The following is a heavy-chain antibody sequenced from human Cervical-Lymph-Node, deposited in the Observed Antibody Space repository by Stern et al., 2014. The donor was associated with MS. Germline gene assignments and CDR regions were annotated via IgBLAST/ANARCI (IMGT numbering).Heavy chain of an antibody. CDR2: INPRGGST. CDR1: GYNFTTYY. D-gene: IGHD1-26*01. V-gene: IGHV1-46*01. CDR3: AIIEGWNGMDV. Sequence: VQLLQPGAEVTKPGASVRVSCKASGYNFTTYYMHWVRQAPGQGLEWMGIINPRGGSTSYAQKFQGRVTMTRDTSTSTVYMDLSSLRSEDTAVYYCAIIEGWNGMDVWGQGTTVTASS. J-gene: IGHJ6*02.